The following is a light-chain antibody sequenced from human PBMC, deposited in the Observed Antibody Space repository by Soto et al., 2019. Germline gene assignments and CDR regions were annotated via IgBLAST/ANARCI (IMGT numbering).Light chain of an antibody. CDR3: QPRSNWPGT. J-gene: IGKJ1*01. V-gene: IGKV3-11*01. Sequence: IVLTQSPATLSLSPWARATLSCRASQSVRSSLAWYQQQPGQAPRLLIYDAYNRATGIPGRFSGSGSGTDFTITISSLDPKDFAVYYCQPRSNWPGTVGLVTQVEIK. CDR1: QSVRSS. CDR2: DAY.